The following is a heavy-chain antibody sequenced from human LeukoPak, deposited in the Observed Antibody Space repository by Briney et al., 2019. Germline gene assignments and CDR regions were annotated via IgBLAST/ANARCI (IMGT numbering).Heavy chain of an antibody. CDR2: ISYDGSNK. D-gene: IGHD1-26*01. CDR3: AKTHMVWWLRNNYYYGMDV. Sequence: GGSLTLSCAASGFTFSSYGMHWVRQAPGKGLEWVAGISYDGSNKYYADSVKGRFTISRHNSKNTLYLQMNSLRAEDTAVYYCAKTHMVWWLRNNYYYGMDVWGQGTTVTVSS. CDR1: GFTFSSYG. J-gene: IGHJ6*02. V-gene: IGHV3-30*18.